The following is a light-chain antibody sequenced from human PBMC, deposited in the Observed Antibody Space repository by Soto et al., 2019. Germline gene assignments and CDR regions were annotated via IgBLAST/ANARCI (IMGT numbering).Light chain of an antibody. CDR2: LVS. CDR3: IQALQTPWT. V-gene: IGKV2-28*01. CDR1: QSLLHSNGYTY. Sequence: DILMTQSPLSLPVTPGEPASISCRSSQSLLHSNGYTYLDWYLQKPGQSPQLLIYLVSNRASGVPDRFRGSGSGTDFTLKISRVEAEDVGVYYCIQALQTPWTFGQGTKVEIK. J-gene: IGKJ1*01.